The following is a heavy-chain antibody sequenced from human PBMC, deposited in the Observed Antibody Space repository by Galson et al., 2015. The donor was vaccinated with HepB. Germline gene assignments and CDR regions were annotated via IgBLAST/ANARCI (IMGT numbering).Heavy chain of an antibody. J-gene: IGHJ4*01. Sequence: SVKVSCKASGFTFTSYAMQWVRQARGQRLEWIGWIVVGSGNTNYAQKFQERVTITRDMSTSTAYMELSSLRSEDTAVYYCAADPNWNVWDYFDYWGQGTLVTVSS. CDR2: IVVGSGNT. CDR1: GFTFTSYA. V-gene: IGHV1-58*02. CDR3: AADPNWNVWDYFDY. D-gene: IGHD1-20*01.